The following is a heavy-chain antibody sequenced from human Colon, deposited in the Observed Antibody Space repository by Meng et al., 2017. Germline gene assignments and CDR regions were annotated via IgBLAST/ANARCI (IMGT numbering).Heavy chain of an antibody. J-gene: IGHJ5*02. V-gene: IGHV1-2*02. Sequence: QVQMVQAVAGVKKPGASVKVSCKTSGYTFIDYYIHWVRLAPGQGLEWMGWINPKSGGTNIPQKFQGKVTMTRDASINTFYMELNRLTNDDTAVYYCARAGINTWYFDNWLDPWGQGTLVTVSS. CDR3: ARAGINTWYFDNWLDP. CDR2: INPKSGGT. D-gene: IGHD6-13*01. CDR1: GYTFIDYY.